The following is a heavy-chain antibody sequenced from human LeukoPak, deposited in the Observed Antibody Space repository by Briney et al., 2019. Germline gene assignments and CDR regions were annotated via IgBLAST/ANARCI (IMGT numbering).Heavy chain of an antibody. V-gene: IGHV3-64*01. CDR2: ISTNGGST. J-gene: IGHJ4*02. Sequence: SGGSLRLSCAASGFSFNTYAMHWVRQAPGKGLEYASAISTNGGSTNYANSVKGRFTISRDNSKNTLYLQMGSLETEDTAIYYCARLGSGNYNRGCLDYWGQGTLVTVSS. D-gene: IGHD1-26*01. CDR3: ARLGSGNYNRGCLDY. CDR1: GFSFNTYA.